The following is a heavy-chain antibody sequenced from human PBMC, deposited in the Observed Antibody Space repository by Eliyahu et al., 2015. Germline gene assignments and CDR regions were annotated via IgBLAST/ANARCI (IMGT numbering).Heavy chain of an antibody. V-gene: IGHV3-74*01. J-gene: IGHJ4*02. CDR2: IXSDGSGA. CDR3: ARAGGFSYGDY. D-gene: IGHD5-18*01. Sequence: EVXLVESGGGLVQPGGSLRXXCAASGFTFXTYWMHWVRQAPGKGLVXVSRIXSDGSGATXADSVKGRFTISRDNAKNTLYLHMNSLRAEDTAVYYCARAGGFSYGDYWGQGTLVTVSS. CDR1: GFTFXTYW.